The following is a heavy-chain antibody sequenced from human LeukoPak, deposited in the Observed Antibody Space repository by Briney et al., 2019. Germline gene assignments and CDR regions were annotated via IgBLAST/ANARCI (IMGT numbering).Heavy chain of an antibody. CDR1: GGTFGSYA. CDR3: ARASWVKYYYYMDV. CDR2: ISAYNGNT. Sequence: ASVKVSCKASGGTFGSYAISWVRQAPGQGLEWMGWISAYNGNTNYAQKFQGRVTMTRDTSISTAYMELSRLRSDDTAVYYCARASWVKYYYYMDVWGKGTTVTISS. D-gene: IGHD4-23*01. V-gene: IGHV1-18*01. J-gene: IGHJ6*03.